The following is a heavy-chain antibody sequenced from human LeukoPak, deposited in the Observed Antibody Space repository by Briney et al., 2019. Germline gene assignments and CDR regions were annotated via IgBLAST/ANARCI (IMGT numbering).Heavy chain of an antibody. CDR2: MNPNSGNT. V-gene: IGHV1-8*01. CDR1: GYTFTSYD. Sequence: ASVKVSCKASGYTFTSYDINWVRQATGQGLEWMGWMNPNSGNTGYAQKFQGRVTMTRNTSISTAHMELSSLRSEDTAVYYCARGREYSSGWYWVDFDYWGQGTLVTVSS. J-gene: IGHJ4*02. D-gene: IGHD6-19*01. CDR3: ARGREYSSGWYWVDFDY.